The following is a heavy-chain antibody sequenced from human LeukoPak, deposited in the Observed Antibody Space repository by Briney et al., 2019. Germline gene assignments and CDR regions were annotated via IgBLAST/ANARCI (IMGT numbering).Heavy chain of an antibody. D-gene: IGHD1-26*01. J-gene: IGHJ5*02. Sequence: KASQTLSLTCTVSGGSISSGSYYWSWIRQPAGKGLEWIGRIYSSGRTNYNPSLKSRVTISVDTSKNQFSLKLSSVTAADTAVYYCARDLGGSYPSENWFDPWGQGTLVTVSS. CDR2: IYSSGRT. CDR3: ARDLGGSYPSENWFDP. V-gene: IGHV4-61*02. CDR1: GGSISSGSYY.